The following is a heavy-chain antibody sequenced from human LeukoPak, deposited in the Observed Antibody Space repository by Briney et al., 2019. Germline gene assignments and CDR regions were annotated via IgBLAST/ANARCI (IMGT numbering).Heavy chain of an antibody. Sequence: PGGSLRLSCAASGCSFSNYEMNWVRQAPGKGLEWVSHISSSGTTIDYGDSVRGRVTISRDNAKNSLYLQINSLRADDTAFYYCARDLGGWYFDLWGRGTLVIVSS. J-gene: IGHJ2*01. D-gene: IGHD7-27*01. CDR1: GCSFSNYE. CDR3: ARDLGGWYFDL. CDR2: ISSSGTTI. V-gene: IGHV3-48*03.